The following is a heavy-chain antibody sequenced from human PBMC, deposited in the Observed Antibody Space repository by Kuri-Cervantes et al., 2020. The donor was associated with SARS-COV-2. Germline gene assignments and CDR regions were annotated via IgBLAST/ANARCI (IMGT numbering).Heavy chain of an antibody. V-gene: IGHV3-74*01. J-gene: IGHJ3*01. CDR3: AIDVGGSSSH. D-gene: IGHD6-6*01. CDR2: IDEHGSYR. Sequence: GESLKISCAASGFTFSSYEMNWVRQAPGKGLVWVSRIDEHGSYRDYADSVKGRFTISRDNAKNTLYLQMNSLRAEDTGVYYCAIDVGGSSSHWGQGTMVTVSS. CDR1: GFTFSSYE.